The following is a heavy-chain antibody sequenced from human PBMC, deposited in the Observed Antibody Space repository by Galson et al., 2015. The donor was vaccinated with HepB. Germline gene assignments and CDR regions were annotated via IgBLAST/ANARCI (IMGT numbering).Heavy chain of an antibody. Sequence: SVKVSCKASGYTFTSYGISWVRQAPGQGLEWMGWISAYNGNTNYAQKLQGRVTMTTDTSTSTAYMELRSLRSDDTAVYYCARDPQWLVGLGNWFDPWGQGTLVTVSS. CDR2: ISAYNGNT. CDR3: ARDPQWLVGLGNWFDP. V-gene: IGHV1-18*01. CDR1: GYTFTSYG. J-gene: IGHJ5*02. D-gene: IGHD6-19*01.